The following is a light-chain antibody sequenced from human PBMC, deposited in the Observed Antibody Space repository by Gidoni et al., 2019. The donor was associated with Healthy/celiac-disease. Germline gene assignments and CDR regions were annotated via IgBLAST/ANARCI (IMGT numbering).Light chain of an antibody. CDR3: QQSYSTPPLT. V-gene: IGKV1-39*01. Sequence: DIQMTQSPSSLSASVGDRVTLTCRASQSISSYLNWYQQKPGKAPKLLIYAASSLQSGVPSRFSGSGSGTDFTLTISSLQPEDFATYYCQQSYSTPPLTFGGXTKVEIK. CDR1: QSISSY. CDR2: AAS. J-gene: IGKJ4*01.